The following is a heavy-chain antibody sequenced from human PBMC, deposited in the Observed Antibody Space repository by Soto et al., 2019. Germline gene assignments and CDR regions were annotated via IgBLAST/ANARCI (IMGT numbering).Heavy chain of an antibody. Sequence: GGSLRLSCAASGFTFDDYTMHWVRQAPGKGLEWVSLISWDGGSTYYADSVKGRFTISRDNSKNSLYLQMNSLRTEDTALYYCAEGPLSYYYGSGTPPPGYYYGMDVWGQGTTVTVSS. CDR1: GFTFDDYT. D-gene: IGHD3-10*01. CDR3: AEGPLSYYYGSGTPPPGYYYGMDV. J-gene: IGHJ6*02. CDR2: ISWDGGST. V-gene: IGHV3-43*01.